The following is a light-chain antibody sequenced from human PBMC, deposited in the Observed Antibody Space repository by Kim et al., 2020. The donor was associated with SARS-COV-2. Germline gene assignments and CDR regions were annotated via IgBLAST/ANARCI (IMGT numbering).Light chain of an antibody. CDR3: QQYNSYKLT. Sequence: ASVGDRVTITCRAGQSISSWLAWYQQKPGKAPKLLIYDASSLESGVPSRFSGSGSGTEFTLTISSLQPDDFATYYCQQYNSYKLTFGGGTKVDIK. CDR2: DAS. J-gene: IGKJ4*01. V-gene: IGKV1-5*01. CDR1: QSISSW.